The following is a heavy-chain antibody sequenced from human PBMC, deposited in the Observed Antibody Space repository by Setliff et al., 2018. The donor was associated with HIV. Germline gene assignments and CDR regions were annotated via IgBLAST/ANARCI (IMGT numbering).Heavy chain of an antibody. CDR2: INHSGST. CDR1: GGSFSGYY. CDR3: ARGLGQQLGRFWYFDL. Sequence: PSETLSLTCAVYGGSFSGYYWSWIRQSPGKGLEWIGEINHSGSTNYNPSLKSRVTISVDTSKDQFSLKLSSVTAADTAVYYCARGLGQQLGRFWYFDLWGRGTLVTVSS. V-gene: IGHV4-34*01. J-gene: IGHJ2*01. D-gene: IGHD6-13*01.